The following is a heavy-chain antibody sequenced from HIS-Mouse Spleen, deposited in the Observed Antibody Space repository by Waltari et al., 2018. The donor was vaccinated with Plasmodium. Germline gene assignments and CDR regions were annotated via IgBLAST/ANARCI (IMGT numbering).Heavy chain of an antibody. CDR2: IDHSGST. CDR1: GYSISSGYY. V-gene: IGHV4-38-2*02. CDR3: ARVDYGSGDYYYYYGMDV. D-gene: IGHD3-10*01. J-gene: IGHJ6*02. Sequence: QVQLQESGPGLVKPSETLSLTCTVSGYSISSGYYWGWIRQPPGKGLEWIGSIDHSGSTYDNPSLKSRVTISVDTSKNQFSLKLSSVTAADTAVYYCARVDYGSGDYYYYYGMDVWGQGTTVTVSS.